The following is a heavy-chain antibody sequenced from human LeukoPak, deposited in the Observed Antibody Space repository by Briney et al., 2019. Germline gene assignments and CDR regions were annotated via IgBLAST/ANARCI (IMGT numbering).Heavy chain of an antibody. Sequence: ASVKVSCKASRYTFTAFYMHWVRQAPGQGLEWMGWINPNSGGTNYAQKFQGRVTMTRDTSISTAYMELSRLRSDDTAVYYCARGTSNILTGYYINYWGQGTLVTVSS. D-gene: IGHD3-9*01. V-gene: IGHV1-2*02. CDR2: INPNSGGT. CDR1: RYTFTAFY. J-gene: IGHJ4*02. CDR3: ARGTSNILTGYYINY.